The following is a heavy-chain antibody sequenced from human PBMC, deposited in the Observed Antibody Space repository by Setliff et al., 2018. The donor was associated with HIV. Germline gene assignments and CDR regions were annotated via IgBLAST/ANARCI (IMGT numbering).Heavy chain of an antibody. V-gene: IGHV4-4*07. Sequence: SETLSLTCTVSDSGTYYWSWIRQPAGKGLEWIGRVSSRGDTNYNPSLKSRVTMSVDTSKNQFSLKLTSVTASDTAVYYCARAAAGNTGPFDLLGQGSPVTVSS. D-gene: IGHD4-17*01. CDR3: ARAAAGNTGPFDL. CDR1: DSGTYY. CDR2: VSSRGDT. J-gene: IGHJ4*02.